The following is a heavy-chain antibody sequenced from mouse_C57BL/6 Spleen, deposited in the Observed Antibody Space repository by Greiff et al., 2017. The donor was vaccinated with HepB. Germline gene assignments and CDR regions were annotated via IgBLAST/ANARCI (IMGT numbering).Heavy chain of an antibody. CDR2: IRSKSNNYAT. Sequence: EVQRVESGGGLVQPKGSLKLSCAASGFSFNTYAMNWVRQAPGKGLEWVARIRSKSNNYATYYADSVKDRFTISRDDSESMLYLQMNNLKTEDTAMYYGVRHGREGWFAYWGQGTLVTVSA. V-gene: IGHV10-1*01. CDR3: VRHGREGWFAY. CDR1: GFSFNTYA. J-gene: IGHJ3*01.